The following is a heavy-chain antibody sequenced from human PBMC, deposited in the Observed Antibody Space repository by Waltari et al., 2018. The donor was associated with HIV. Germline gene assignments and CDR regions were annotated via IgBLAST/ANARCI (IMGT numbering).Heavy chain of an antibody. V-gene: IGHV3-7*01. D-gene: IGHD3-3*01. Sequence: EVQLVESGGGLVQPGGSLRLSCAASGFTFSSYWMSWVRQAPGKGLEGGAKIKQDGSEKYYVDSVKGRFTISRDNAKNSLYLQMNSLRAEDTAVYYCAGEDWSGPAEYFQHWGQGTLVTVSS. J-gene: IGHJ1*01. CDR2: IKQDGSEK. CDR3: AGEDWSGPAEYFQH. CDR1: GFTFSSYW.